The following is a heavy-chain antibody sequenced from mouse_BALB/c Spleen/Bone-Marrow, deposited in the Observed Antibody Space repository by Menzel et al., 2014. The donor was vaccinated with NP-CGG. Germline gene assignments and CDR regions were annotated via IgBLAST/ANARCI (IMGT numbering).Heavy chain of an antibody. D-gene: IGHD1-1*01. V-gene: IGHV5-6-3*01. CDR3: ARDNYGSRFDY. CDR1: GFTFSSYG. CDR2: INNNDGNT. Sequence: EVNLVESGGGLVQPGGSLKLSCAASGFTFSSYGMSWVRQTPDKGLELVATINNNDGNTYYPDSVKGRFTISRDNAKNTLYLQMSSLKSEDTAMYYCARDNYGSRFDYWGQGTTLTVSS. J-gene: IGHJ2*01.